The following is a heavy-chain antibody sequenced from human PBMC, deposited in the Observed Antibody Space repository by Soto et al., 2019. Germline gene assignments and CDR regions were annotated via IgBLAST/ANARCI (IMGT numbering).Heavy chain of an antibody. CDR3: ARGHWYFDSSGKNINWVDP. Sequence: SQTLSLTCTVSGGSISSGGYYWSWIRQHPEKGLERIGYTYYSGSTYYNRSPKSRVTISVDTSQTQFSLKLSSVTAADTAVYYCARGHWYFDSSGKNINWVDPWRQGTLVTGSS. CDR2: TYYSGST. CDR1: GGSISSGGYY. J-gene: IGHJ5*02. D-gene: IGHD3-22*01. V-gene: IGHV4-31*03.